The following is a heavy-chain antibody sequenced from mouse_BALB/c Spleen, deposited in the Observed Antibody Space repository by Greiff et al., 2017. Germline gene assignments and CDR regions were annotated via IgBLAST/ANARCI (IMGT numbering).Heavy chain of an antibody. CDR1: GFTFSNYW. CDR2: IRLKSNNYAT. V-gene: IGHV6-6*02. J-gene: IGHJ1*01. D-gene: IGHD3-3*01. CDR3: TRGTWYFDV. Sequence: EVKLMESGGGLVQPGGSMKLSCVASGFTFSNYWMNWVRQSPEKGLEWVAEIRLKSNNYATHYAESVKGRFTISRDDSKSSVYLQMNNLRAEDTGIYYCTRGTWYFDVWGAGTTVTVSS.